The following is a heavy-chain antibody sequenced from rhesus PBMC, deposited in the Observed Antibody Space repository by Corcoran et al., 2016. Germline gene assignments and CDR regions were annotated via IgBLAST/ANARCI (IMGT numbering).Heavy chain of an antibody. V-gene: IGHV4S2*01. D-gene: IGHD2-2*01. J-gene: IGHJ4*01. CDR2: IYGSVGHT. Sequence: QVHLQESGPGLVKPSETLPLTCAVSGSSINNNYWSWIRQAPGKGRGWIGLIYGSVGHTDYNPSLKRRVSISIDTSMNQFSLRLNSVTAADTAVYYCARGYFYFDFWGQGVLVTVSS. CDR3: ARGYFYFDF. CDR1: GSSINNNY.